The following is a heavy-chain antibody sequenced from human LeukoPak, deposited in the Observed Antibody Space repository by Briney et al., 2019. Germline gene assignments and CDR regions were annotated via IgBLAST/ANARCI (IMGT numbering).Heavy chain of an antibody. CDR3: ARGYIVVVPAAKRAFDI. D-gene: IGHD2-2*01. V-gene: IGHV3-53*05. CDR1: GFTVSSNY. CDR2: IYSGGST. Sequence: PGGSLRLSCAASGFTVSSNYMSWVRQAPGKGLEWVSVIYSGGSTYYADSVKGRFTISRDNSKNTLYLQTNSLRAEDTAVYYCARGYIVVVPAAKRAFDIWGQGTMVTVSS. J-gene: IGHJ3*02.